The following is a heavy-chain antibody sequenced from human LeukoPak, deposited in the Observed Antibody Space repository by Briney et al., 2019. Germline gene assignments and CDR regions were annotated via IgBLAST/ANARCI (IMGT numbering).Heavy chain of an antibody. CDR1: GGSISSYY. CDR2: IYYSGST. V-gene: IGHV4-59*08. Sequence: SETLSLTCTVSGGSISSYYWSWIRHPPGKGLEWMGYIYYSGSTNYNPSLKSRVTISVDTSKNQFSLKLSSVTAADTAVYYCARLAGERWLQLASAFDIWGQGTMVTVSS. J-gene: IGHJ3*02. CDR3: ARLAGERWLQLASAFDI. D-gene: IGHD5-24*01.